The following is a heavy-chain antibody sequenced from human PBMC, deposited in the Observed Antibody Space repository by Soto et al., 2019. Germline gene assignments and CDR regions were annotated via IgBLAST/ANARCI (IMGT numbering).Heavy chain of an antibody. J-gene: IGHJ3*02. Sequence: QVQLQQWGAGLLKPSETLSLTCAVYGGSFSGYYWSWIRQPPGKGLEWIGEINHSGSTNYNPSLKSRVTISVDPSKNQFSLKLSSVTAADTAVYYCARGPSRYCSGGSCYSDAFDIWGQGTMVTVSS. CDR1: GGSFSGYY. CDR3: ARGPSRYCSGGSCYSDAFDI. CDR2: INHSGST. D-gene: IGHD2-15*01. V-gene: IGHV4-34*01.